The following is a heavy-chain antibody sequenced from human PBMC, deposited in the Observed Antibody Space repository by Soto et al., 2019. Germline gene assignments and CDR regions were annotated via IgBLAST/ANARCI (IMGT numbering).Heavy chain of an antibody. CDR2: INHSGST. V-gene: IGHV4-34*01. J-gene: IGHJ4*02. CDR1: GGSFSGYY. CDR3: ARSFRVTIFGVVRGPGE. D-gene: IGHD3-3*01. Sequence: SETLSLTCAVYGGSFSGYYWSWIRQPPGKGLEWIGEINHSGSTNYNPSLKSRVTISVDTSKNQFSLKLSSVTAADTAVYYCARSFRVTIFGVVRGPGEWGQGTRVTVSS.